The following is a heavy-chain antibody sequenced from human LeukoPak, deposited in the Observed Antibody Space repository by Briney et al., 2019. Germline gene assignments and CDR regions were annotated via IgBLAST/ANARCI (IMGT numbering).Heavy chain of an antibody. D-gene: IGHD3-10*02. Sequence: GGSLRLSSAVSGFTFSSFGMHWVRQAPGKGLEWVAFIRYDGSNKYYADSVKGRFTISRDNSKNTLYLQMNSLRAEDTAVYYCAKFFTGEYVRAFDVWGQGTMVTVSS. CDR1: GFTFSSFG. CDR3: AKFFTGEYVRAFDV. V-gene: IGHV3-30*02. CDR2: IRYDGSNK. J-gene: IGHJ3*01.